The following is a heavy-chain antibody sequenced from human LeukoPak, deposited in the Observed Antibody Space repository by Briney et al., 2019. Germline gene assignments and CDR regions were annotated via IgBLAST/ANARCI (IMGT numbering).Heavy chain of an antibody. CDR2: ISYDGSNK. D-gene: IGHD6-6*01. V-gene: IGHV3-30*03. CDR3: AILGPFSSSPSFDY. J-gene: IGHJ4*02. Sequence: GGSLRLSCAASGFTFSSYGMHWVRQAPGKGLEWVAVISYDGSNKYCADSVKGRFTISRDNSKNTLYLQMNSLRAEDTAVYYCAILGPFSSSPSFDYWGQGTLVTVSS. CDR1: GFTFSSYG.